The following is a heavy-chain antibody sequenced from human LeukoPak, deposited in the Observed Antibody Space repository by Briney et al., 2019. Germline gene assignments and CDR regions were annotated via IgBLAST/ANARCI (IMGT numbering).Heavy chain of an antibody. D-gene: IGHD2/OR15-2a*01. V-gene: IGHV3-30-3*02. CDR1: GFTFDDYA. J-gene: IGHJ4*02. CDR3: AKNLRIRSEYAY. CDR2: ISYDGSNK. Sequence: GRSLRLSCAASGFTFDDYAMHWVRQAPGKGLEWVAVISYDGSNKYYADSVKGRFTISRDNSKNTLYLQMNSLRAEDTAVYYCAKNLRIRSEYAYWGQGTLVTVSS.